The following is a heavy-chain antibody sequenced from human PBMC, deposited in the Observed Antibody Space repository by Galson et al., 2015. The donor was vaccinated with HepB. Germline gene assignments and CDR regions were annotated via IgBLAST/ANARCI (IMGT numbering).Heavy chain of an antibody. Sequence: SVKVSCKVSGSTLTELSMHWVRQAPGKGLEWMGGFDPEDGETIYAQKFQGRITMTEDTSTDTAYMELSSLRSEDTAVYYCATVTTVTPDTFDYWGQGTLVTVSS. J-gene: IGHJ4*02. D-gene: IGHD4-17*01. CDR1: GSTLTELS. CDR3: ATVTTVTPDTFDY. V-gene: IGHV1-24*01. CDR2: FDPEDGET.